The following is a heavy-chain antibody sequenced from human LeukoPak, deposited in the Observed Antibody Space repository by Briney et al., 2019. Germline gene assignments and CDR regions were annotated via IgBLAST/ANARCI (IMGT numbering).Heavy chain of an antibody. V-gene: IGHV3-23*01. CDR2: IYGSGGT. Sequence: GGSLRLSCAASGFTFSSYAMSWVRQAPGKGLEWVSGIYGSGGTYYADSVKGRFTISRDLFKNTLFLQMNSLRAEDTAVYYCAKDQFSGYGSIDYWGQGTLVTVSS. J-gene: IGHJ4*02. CDR1: GFTFSSYA. D-gene: IGHD5-12*01. CDR3: AKDQFSGYGSIDY.